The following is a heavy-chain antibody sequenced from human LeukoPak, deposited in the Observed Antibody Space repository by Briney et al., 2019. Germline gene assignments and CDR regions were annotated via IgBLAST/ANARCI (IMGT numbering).Heavy chain of an antibody. V-gene: IGHV1-18*01. CDR3: ARDFFHGHCSGLSCFLLDY. D-gene: IGHD2-15*01. J-gene: IGHJ4*02. CDR2: ISGHYVDT. Sequence: GASVKVSCKASGYIFTRYDITWVRQAPGQGLEWMGWISGHYVDTNYAHKFQGSVTMTTDTSPNTAYLEMRSLRPDDTAAYNRARDFFHGHCSGLSCFLLDYWGQGSLVTVSS. CDR1: GYIFTRYD.